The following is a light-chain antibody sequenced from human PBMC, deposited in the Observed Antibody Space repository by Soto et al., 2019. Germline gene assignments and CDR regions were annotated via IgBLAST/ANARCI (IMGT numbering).Light chain of an antibody. J-gene: IGLJ1*01. V-gene: IGLV2-14*01. Sequence: QSALTQPASVSGSPGQSITISCTGTSSDVGDNNYVSWYQQHPGKAPKLMIYDVTHRPSGISNRFSGSKSGNTASLTISGIQAEDEADYYCSSYTSSSTIYVFGTGTKVTVL. CDR1: SSDVGDNNY. CDR2: DVT. CDR3: SSYTSSSTIYV.